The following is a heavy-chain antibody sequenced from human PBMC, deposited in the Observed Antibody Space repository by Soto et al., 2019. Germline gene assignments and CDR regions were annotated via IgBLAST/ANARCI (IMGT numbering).Heavy chain of an antibody. CDR2: IYYSGST. CDR3: ARVRGSITMVRGFDYGMDV. V-gene: IGHV4-39*01. D-gene: IGHD3-10*01. CDR1: VGSFRIRSYY. J-gene: IGHJ6*02. Sequence: SETLSLTCTVSVGSFRIRSYYGGWIRQPPGKGLEWIGSIYYSGSTYYNPSLKSRVTISVDTSKNQFSLKLSSVTAADTAVYYCARVRGSITMVRGFDYGMDVWGQGTTVTVSS.